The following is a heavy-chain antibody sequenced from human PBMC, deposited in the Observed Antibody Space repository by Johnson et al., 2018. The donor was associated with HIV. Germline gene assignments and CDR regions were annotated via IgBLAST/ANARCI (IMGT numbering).Heavy chain of an antibody. CDR2: ISYDGSNK. Sequence: QVQLVESGGGLVKPGGSLRLSCAASGFTFSSYAMHWVRQAPGKGLEWVAVISYDGSNKYYADSVKGRFTISRDNSKNTLYLQMNSLRAEDTAVYYCARGDVWSGYPDAFDIWGQGTMVTVSS. CDR3: ARGDVWSGYPDAFDI. V-gene: IGHV3-30*04. D-gene: IGHD3-3*01. CDR1: GFTFSSYA. J-gene: IGHJ3*02.